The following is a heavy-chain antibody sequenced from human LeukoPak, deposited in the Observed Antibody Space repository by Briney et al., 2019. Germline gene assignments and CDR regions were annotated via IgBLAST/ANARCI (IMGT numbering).Heavy chain of an antibody. CDR1: GFPVSANY. V-gene: IGHV3-66*01. J-gene: IGHJ4*02. CDR2: IYATGDT. D-gene: IGHD2-2*01. Sequence: GGSLRLSCAASGFPVSANYMTWVRQAPGKGLEWVSVIYATGDTHYAESVKGRFTISRDNSNNILHLQMNSLRDEDTAVYYCARDLYQSRWGQGTLVTVSS. CDR3: ARDLYQSR.